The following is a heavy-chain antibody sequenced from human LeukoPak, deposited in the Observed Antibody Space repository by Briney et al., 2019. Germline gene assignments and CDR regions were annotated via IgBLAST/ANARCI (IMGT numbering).Heavy chain of an antibody. J-gene: IGHJ6*03. D-gene: IGHD3-3*01. Sequence: GGSLRLSCAASGFTLDDYGMSWVRQAPGKGLEWVSGINWNGGSTGYADSVKGRFTISRDNAKNSLYLQMNSLRAEDTALYYCARGWKTYYDFWSGHTPSGMDVWGKGTTVTVSS. CDR2: INWNGGST. CDR1: GFTLDDYG. V-gene: IGHV3-20*04. CDR3: ARGWKTYYDFWSGHTPSGMDV.